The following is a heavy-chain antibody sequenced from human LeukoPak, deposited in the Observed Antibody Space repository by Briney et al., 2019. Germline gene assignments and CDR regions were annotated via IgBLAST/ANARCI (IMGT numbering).Heavy chain of an antibody. J-gene: IGHJ1*01. V-gene: IGHV3-30*18. CDR3: AKDPGIGQWLKYFQH. CDR2: ISYDGSNK. CDR1: GFIFSNYA. Sequence: PGRSLRLSCAASGFIFSNYAMHWVRQTPGKGLEGVAGISYDGSNKNYADSVKGRFTISRDNGKNTLHLQMNSLRAEDTAVYYCAKDPGIGQWLKYFQHWGQGTLVTVSS. D-gene: IGHD6-19*01.